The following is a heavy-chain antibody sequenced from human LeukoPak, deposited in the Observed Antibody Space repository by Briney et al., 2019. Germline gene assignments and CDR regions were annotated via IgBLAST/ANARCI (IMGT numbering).Heavy chain of an antibody. CDR2: IYPGDSDT. D-gene: IGHD4-23*01. J-gene: IGHJ3*02. V-gene: IGHV5-51*01. CDR1: GYSFTSYW. Sequence: NHGESLKISCKGSGYSFTSYWIGWVRQMPGKGLEWMGIIYPGDSDTRYSPSFQGQVTISADKSISTAYLQWSSLKAPDTAMYYCARLIYGGNSVGAFDIWGQGTTVTVSS. CDR3: ARLIYGGNSVGAFDI.